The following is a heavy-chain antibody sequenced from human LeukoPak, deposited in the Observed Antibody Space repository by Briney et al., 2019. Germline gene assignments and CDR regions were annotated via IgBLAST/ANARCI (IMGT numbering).Heavy chain of an antibody. CDR2: IRNKANGYTT. V-gene: IGHV3-72*01. J-gene: IGHJ4*02. Sequence: GGSLRLSCAASGFRFSDHHMEWVRQAPGKGLEWVGRIRNKANGYTTEYAASVNGRFTISRDDSKSSLFLQMNGLITEDTAVYYCARVRLSPTETQLLRINDYWGQGTLVTVSS. CDR1: GFRFSDHH. CDR3: ARVRLSPTETQLLRINDY. D-gene: IGHD5-12*01.